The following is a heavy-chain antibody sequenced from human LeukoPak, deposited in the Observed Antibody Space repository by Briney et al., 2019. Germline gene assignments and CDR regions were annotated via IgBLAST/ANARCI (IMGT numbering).Heavy chain of an antibody. CDR3: ARGYNWNDY. J-gene: IGHJ4*02. CDR2: INHSGST. CDR1: GYSISSGYY. V-gene: IGHV4-38-2*02. Sequence: SETLSLTCTVSGYSISSGYYWSWIRQPPGKGLEWIGEINHSGSTNYNPSLKSRVTISVDTSKNQFSLKLSSVTAADTAVYYCARGYNWNDYWGQGTLVTVSS. D-gene: IGHD1-20*01.